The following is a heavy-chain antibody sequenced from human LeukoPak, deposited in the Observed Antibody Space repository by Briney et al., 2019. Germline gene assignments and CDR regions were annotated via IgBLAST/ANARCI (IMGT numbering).Heavy chain of an antibody. V-gene: IGHV3-30*02. Sequence: GGSLRLSCAASGFTFSSYGMHWVRQAPGKGLEWVAFIRYDGGNKFYADSVKGRFTISRDNSKSTLYLQMNSLRAEDTAVYYCANSGGYYPTGYFDYWGQGTLVTVSS. CDR2: IRYDGGNK. J-gene: IGHJ4*02. CDR1: GFTFSSYG. D-gene: IGHD3-22*01. CDR3: ANSGGYYPTGYFDY.